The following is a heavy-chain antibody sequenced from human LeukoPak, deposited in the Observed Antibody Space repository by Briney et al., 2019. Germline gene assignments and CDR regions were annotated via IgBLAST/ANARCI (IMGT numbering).Heavy chain of an antibody. J-gene: IGHJ4*01. V-gene: IGHV3-48*01. CDR1: GFTFSSYS. CDR3: TRLSAMLRGPEPIYYFDS. Sequence: PGGSLRLSCAASGFTFSSYSMNWVRQAPGKGLEWVSYISSSGSNIYHADSVKGRFTISRDNAKNSLYLQMNSLRVEDTAMYYCTRLSAMLRGPEPIYYFDSWGQGTLVTVSS. D-gene: IGHD3-10*01. CDR2: ISSSGSNI.